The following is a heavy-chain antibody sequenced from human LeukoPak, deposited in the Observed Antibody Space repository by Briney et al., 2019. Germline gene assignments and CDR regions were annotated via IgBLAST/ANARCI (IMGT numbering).Heavy chain of an antibody. V-gene: IGHV4-59*01. CDR2: LYYSGST. Sequence: SDTLSLTCTVSCGSISSYYWSWIRQPPGKGREWIGYLYYSGSTNYNPSLKSRVTISVDTSKNQFSLKLSSVTAADTAVYYCAGERGEEYSSGWYKRNYFDNWGQGIRVTVSS. CDR1: CGSISSYY. CDR3: AGERGEEYSSGWYKRNYFDN. J-gene: IGHJ4*02. D-gene: IGHD6-19*01.